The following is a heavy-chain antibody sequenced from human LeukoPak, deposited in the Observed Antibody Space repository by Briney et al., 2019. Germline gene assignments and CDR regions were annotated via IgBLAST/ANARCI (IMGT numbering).Heavy chain of an antibody. D-gene: IGHD2-15*01. V-gene: IGHV3-48*02. Sequence: GGSLRLSCAASGFTFSRFGMNWVRQAPGKGLEWISYISSTSSTISYADSVKGRFTISRDNAKNSLYLQMSSLRDEDTAVYYCAQKGGTDHWGQGTLVTVSS. CDR2: ISSTSSTI. J-gene: IGHJ4*02. CDR1: GFTFSRFG. CDR3: AQKGGTDH.